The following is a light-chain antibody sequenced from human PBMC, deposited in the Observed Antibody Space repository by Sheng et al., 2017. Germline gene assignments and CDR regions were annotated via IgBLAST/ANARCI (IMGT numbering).Light chain of an antibody. J-gene: IGKJ3*01. CDR1: QTITTS. V-gene: IGKV1-39*01. CDR2: EAS. CDR3: QQSYGFPRT. Sequence: DIQLTQSPSSLSASVGDRVTITCRASQTITTSLNWYQQKPGKAPKLLVYEASNLQSGVPSRFQWRWVGTDFTXTITSLQPEDFSTYYCQQSYGFPRTFGPGTRVDIK.